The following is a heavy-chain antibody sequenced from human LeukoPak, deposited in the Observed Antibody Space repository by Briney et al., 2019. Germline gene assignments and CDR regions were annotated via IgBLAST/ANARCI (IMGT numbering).Heavy chain of an antibody. Sequence: SETLSLTCSVSGASISSYYWSWMRQPPGKGLEWIGYISNSGSTNYNPSLKSRVTISVDTSKNQFSLNLNSMTAADTAVYYCARHRSYGTFDYWGQGTLVTVSS. J-gene: IGHJ4*02. CDR2: ISNSGST. D-gene: IGHD5-18*01. CDR3: ARHRSYGTFDY. CDR1: GASISSYY. V-gene: IGHV4-59*08.